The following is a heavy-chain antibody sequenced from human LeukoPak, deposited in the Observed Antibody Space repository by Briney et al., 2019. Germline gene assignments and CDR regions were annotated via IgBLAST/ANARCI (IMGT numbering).Heavy chain of an antibody. V-gene: IGHV1-8*02. CDR2: MNPISGYT. CDR1: GYTFTSYG. D-gene: IGHD6-13*01. Sequence: ASVKASCKASGYTFTSYGMSWVRQATGQGLEWMGWMNPISGYTGFAEKFQGRVTMTGNTAISTAYMELSSLRSEDAAVYYCARGDRLYTSSWSALAFDIWGQGTMVTVSS. CDR3: ARGDRLYTSSWSALAFDI. J-gene: IGHJ3*02.